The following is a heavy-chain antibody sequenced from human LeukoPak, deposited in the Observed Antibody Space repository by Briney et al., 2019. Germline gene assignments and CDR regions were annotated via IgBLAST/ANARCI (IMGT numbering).Heavy chain of an antibody. CDR1: GFTFSSYW. V-gene: IGHV3-7*01. D-gene: IGHD5-12*01. J-gene: IGHJ4*02. Sequence: GGSLRLSCAASGFTFSSYWMSWVRQAPGKGLEWVARLHADGIERYYVDPVKGRFTISRDNAKNSLHLQMYSLRLDDTAVYYCARGGYSFDYLGQGTLVTVSS. CDR2: LHADGIER. CDR3: ARGGYSFDY.